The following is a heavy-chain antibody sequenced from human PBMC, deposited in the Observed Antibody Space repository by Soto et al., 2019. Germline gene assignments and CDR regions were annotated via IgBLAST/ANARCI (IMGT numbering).Heavy chain of an antibody. V-gene: IGHV4-59*08. CDR1: GGSISSYY. J-gene: IGHJ4*02. CDR3: ARLAMXRGVIDY. Sequence: SETLSLTCTVSGGSISSYYWSWIRQPPGKGLEWIGYIYYSGSTNYNPSLKSRVTISVDTSKNQFSLKLSSVTAADTAVYYCARLAMXRGVIDYWGQGTLVTVSS. CDR2: IYYSGST. D-gene: IGHD3-10*01.